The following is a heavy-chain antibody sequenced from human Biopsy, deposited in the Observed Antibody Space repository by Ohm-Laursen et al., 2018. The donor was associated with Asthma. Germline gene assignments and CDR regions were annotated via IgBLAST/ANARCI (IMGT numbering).Heavy chain of an antibody. V-gene: IGHV1-69*05. Sequence: SSVKVSCNASGDSFSNYAISWVRQAPGQGLEWMGWLIPVLGTPDHAQMFEGRVTITTDESTSTAYMELSSLSSEDTAVYYCARGYSGSDRIVYYYSGLEVWGQGTTVPVSS. CDR3: ARGYSGSDRIVYYYSGLEV. D-gene: IGHD5-12*01. CDR2: LIPVLGTP. CDR1: GDSFSNYA. J-gene: IGHJ6*02.